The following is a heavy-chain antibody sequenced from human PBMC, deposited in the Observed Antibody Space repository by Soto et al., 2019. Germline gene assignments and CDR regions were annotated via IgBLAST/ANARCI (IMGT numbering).Heavy chain of an antibody. CDR2: ISAYNGNT. CDR3: ARPTRSYITMVRGYYFDY. Sequence: VASVKVSCKASGYTFTSYGISWVRQAPGQGLEWMGWISAYNGNTNYAQKLQGRVTMTTDTSTSTAYMELRSLRSDDTAVYYCARPTRSYITMVRGYYFDYWGQGTLVTVSS. J-gene: IGHJ4*02. D-gene: IGHD3-10*01. V-gene: IGHV1-18*01. CDR1: GYTFTSYG.